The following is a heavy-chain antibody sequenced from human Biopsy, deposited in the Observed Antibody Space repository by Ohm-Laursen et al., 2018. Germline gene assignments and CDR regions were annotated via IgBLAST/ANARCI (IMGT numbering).Heavy chain of an antibody. Sequence: VKISCKTSGAIFSNYAITWVRHAPGQGLEWMGGIIPLFGAPNYAQKFQGRLTITADESKSTTYMELSSLRSEDTAVYYCARLAQIYGDSPFDPWGQGTLVTVSS. CDR1: GAIFSNYA. CDR3: ARLAQIYGDSPFDP. D-gene: IGHD4-17*01. J-gene: IGHJ5*02. CDR2: IIPLFGAP. V-gene: IGHV1-69*13.